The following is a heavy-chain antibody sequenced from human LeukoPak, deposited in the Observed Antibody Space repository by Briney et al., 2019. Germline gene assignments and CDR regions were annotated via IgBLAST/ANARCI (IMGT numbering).Heavy chain of an antibody. J-gene: IGHJ5*02. CDR3: ARAEVRYWNQGGKNWFDP. CDR1: GYTLTGYH. Sequence: ASVKVSCKASGYTLTGYHMYWVRQAPGQGLEWMGWINPSSGGTRYAQKFQGRVTMTRDTSISTAYMELSRLTSDDTAVYYCARAEVRYWNQGGKNWFDPWGQGTLVTVSS. D-gene: IGHD1-1*01. V-gene: IGHV1-2*02. CDR2: INPSSGGT.